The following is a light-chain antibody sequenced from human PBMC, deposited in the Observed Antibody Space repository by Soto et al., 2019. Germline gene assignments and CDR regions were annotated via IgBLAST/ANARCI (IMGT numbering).Light chain of an antibody. Sequence: QSALTQPRSVSGSPGQSVTISCTGTRRDVGGYNYVSWYQQHPGKAPKLMIYDVSKRPSGVPDRFSGSKSDNTASLTISGLQAEDEADYYCCSYAGSSLVVFGGGTKLTVL. CDR3: CSYAGSSLVV. CDR2: DVS. V-gene: IGLV2-11*01. J-gene: IGLJ3*02. CDR1: RRDVGGYNY.